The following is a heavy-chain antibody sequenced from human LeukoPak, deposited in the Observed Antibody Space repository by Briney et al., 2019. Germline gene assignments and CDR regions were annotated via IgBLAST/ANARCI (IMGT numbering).Heavy chain of an antibody. V-gene: IGHV3-74*01. J-gene: IGHJ3*02. D-gene: IGHD5-24*01. CDR3: ARDAVRGDGYNSYGFDI. Sequence: PGGSLRLSCAASGFTFSSYFWMHWVRQAPGKGLVWVSCLNSDGTSTNYADSVRGRFTISRDNAKNTLYLQMNSLRAEDTAVYYCARDAVRGDGYNSYGFDIWGQGTMVTVSS. CDR1: GFTFSSYFW. CDR2: LNSDGTST.